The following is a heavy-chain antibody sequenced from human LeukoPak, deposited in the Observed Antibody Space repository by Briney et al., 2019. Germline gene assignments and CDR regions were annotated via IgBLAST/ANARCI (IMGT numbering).Heavy chain of an antibody. Sequence: PGRSLRLSCAASGFTFSSYGMHWVRQAPGKGLEWVAVISYDGSNKYYADSVKGRFTISRDNSKNTLYLQMNSLRAEDTAVYYCAKDRGSGSYSTDYYGMDVWGQGTTVTVSS. CDR2: ISYDGSNK. CDR1: GFTFSSYG. V-gene: IGHV3-30*18. J-gene: IGHJ6*02. D-gene: IGHD1-26*01. CDR3: AKDRGSGSYSTDYYGMDV.